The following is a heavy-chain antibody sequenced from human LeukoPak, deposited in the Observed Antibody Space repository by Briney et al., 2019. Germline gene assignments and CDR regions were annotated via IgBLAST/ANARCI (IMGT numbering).Heavy chain of an antibody. CDR1: GFTFSTYT. J-gene: IGHJ4*02. CDR2: IKQDGSEK. CDR3: ARRVVRGVKYFDY. V-gene: IGHV3-7*01. Sequence: GSLRLSCAASGFTFSTYTMSWVRQAPGKGLEWVANIKQDGSEKYYVDSVKGRFTISRDNAKNSLYLQMNSLRAEDTAVYYCARRVVRGVKYFDYWGQGTLVTVSS. D-gene: IGHD3-10*01.